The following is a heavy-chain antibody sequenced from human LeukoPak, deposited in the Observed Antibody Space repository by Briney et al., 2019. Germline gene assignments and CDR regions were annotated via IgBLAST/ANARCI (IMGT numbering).Heavy chain of an antibody. CDR3: ARAGGNTGYAFDY. D-gene: IGHD5-12*01. CDR1: GGFISSGGYY. J-gene: IGHJ4*02. V-gene: IGHV4-31*11. CDR2: IYYSGST. Sequence: PSETLSLTCAVSGGFISSGGYYWSWIRQHPGKGLEWLGYIYYSGSTYFNPSLKRRATISLDTFPNQFSLKLRSVTAADTAVYFCARAGGNTGYAFDYWGQGTLVTVSS.